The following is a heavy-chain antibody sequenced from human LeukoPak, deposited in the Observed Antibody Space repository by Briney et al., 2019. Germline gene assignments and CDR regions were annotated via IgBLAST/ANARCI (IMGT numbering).Heavy chain of an antibody. D-gene: IGHD3-3*01. Sequence: GGSLRLSCAASGFTFSSYAMSWVRQAPGKGLEWVANIKQDGSEKYYVDSVKGRFTISRDNAKNSLYLQMNSLRAEDTAVYYCARGRVVIGLWGQGTLVTVSS. V-gene: IGHV3-7*01. CDR3: ARGRVVIGL. J-gene: IGHJ4*02. CDR1: GFTFSSYA. CDR2: IKQDGSEK.